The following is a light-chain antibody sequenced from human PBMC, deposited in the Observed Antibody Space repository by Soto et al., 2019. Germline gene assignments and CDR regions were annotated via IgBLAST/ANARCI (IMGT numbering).Light chain of an antibody. V-gene: IGLV2-8*01. Sequence: QSALTQPPSASGSPGQSVTISCTGTTSDIGAYNYVSWYQQRPGKAPKLIIYEVTRWPSGVPDRIFGSKSYTTASLTVSGLQAEDEADYYCSSFAGTNSFVFGTGTKVTVL. CDR1: TSDIGAYNY. CDR2: EVT. CDR3: SSFAGTNSFV. J-gene: IGLJ1*01.